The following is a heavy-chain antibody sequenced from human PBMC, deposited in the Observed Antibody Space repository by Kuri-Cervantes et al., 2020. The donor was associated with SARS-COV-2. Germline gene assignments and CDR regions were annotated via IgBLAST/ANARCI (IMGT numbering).Heavy chain of an antibody. Sequence: GGSLRLSCAASGFTFSSYWMHWVRQAPGKGLVWVSRINSDGSSTSYADSVKGRFTISRDNAKNTLYLQMNSLRAEDTAVYYCARVKQCLERTAFDIWGQGTMVTVSS. D-gene: IGHD6-19*01. CDR3: ARVKQCLERTAFDI. CDR2: INSDGSST. V-gene: IGHV3-74*01. CDR1: GFTFSSYW. J-gene: IGHJ3*02.